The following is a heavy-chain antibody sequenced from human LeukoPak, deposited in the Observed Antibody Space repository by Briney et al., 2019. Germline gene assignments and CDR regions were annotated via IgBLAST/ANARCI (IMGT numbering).Heavy chain of an antibody. J-gene: IGHJ3*02. CDR1: GGSISSYY. V-gene: IGHV4-59*01. Sequence: PSETLSLTCTVSGGSISSYYWSWLRQPPGKGLEWLGNIYYSGSTNYNHSLKSRVTISVDTSKNQFSLKLSSVTAADAAVYYCARDAYDILTGYHDAFDIWGQGTMVTVSS. CDR2: IYYSGST. D-gene: IGHD3-9*01. CDR3: ARDAYDILTGYHDAFDI.